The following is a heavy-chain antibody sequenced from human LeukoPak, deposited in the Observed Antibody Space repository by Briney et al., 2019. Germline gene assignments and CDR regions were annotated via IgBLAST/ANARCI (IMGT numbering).Heavy chain of an antibody. V-gene: IGHV3-7*04. CDR1: GFTFSSYW. CDR3: ARALTGGYTFDAFDM. D-gene: IGHD5-12*01. Sequence: PGGSLRLSCAASGFTFSSYWMSWVRQAPGKGLEWVANIKHDGSEKYYVDSVKGRFAISRDNAKNSLYLQMNSLRAEDTAVYYCARALTGGYTFDAFDMWGQGTMVTVSS. CDR2: IKHDGSEK. J-gene: IGHJ3*02.